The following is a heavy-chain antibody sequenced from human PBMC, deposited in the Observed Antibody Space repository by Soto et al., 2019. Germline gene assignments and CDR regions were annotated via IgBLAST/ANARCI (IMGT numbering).Heavy chain of an antibody. Sequence: SCKASGDGFSNYGFSWVRQAPGQGLEWMGWISAYDGQTNYTKKFQSRVTMTTDTSSSTAYMELRSLRSDDTAVYYCARVWYYDSSGYYAFDYWGLGTLVTVS. V-gene: IGHV1-18*01. J-gene: IGHJ4*02. CDR3: ARVWYYDSSGYYAFDY. D-gene: IGHD3-22*01. CDR1: GDGFSNYG. CDR2: ISAYDGQT.